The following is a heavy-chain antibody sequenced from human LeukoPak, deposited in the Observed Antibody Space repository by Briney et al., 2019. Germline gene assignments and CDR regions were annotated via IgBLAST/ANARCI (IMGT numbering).Heavy chain of an antibody. V-gene: IGHV3-48*03. D-gene: IGHD3-10*02. CDR3: AELGITMIGGV. CDR1: GFTFSSYE. Sequence: GSLRLSCAASGFTFSSYEMNWVRQAPGHRLECVSYISSSGSTIYYADSVKGRFTISRDNAKNSLYLQMNSLRAEDTAVYYCAELGITMIGGVWGKGTTVTISS. J-gene: IGHJ6*04. CDR2: ISSSGSTI.